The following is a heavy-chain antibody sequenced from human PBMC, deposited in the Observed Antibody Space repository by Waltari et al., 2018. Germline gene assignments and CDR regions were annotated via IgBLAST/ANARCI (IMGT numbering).Heavy chain of an antibody. J-gene: IGHJ4*02. D-gene: IGHD3-22*01. CDR1: GGSISSGGYY. CDR3: ARELRYYYDSSGSYYFDY. Sequence: QVQLQESGPGLVKPSQTLSLTCTVSGGSISSGGYYWSWIRQHPGKGLEWIGYIYYSGSTYYNPTLKSRVTISVDTSKNQFSLKLSSVTAADTAVYYCARELRYYYDSSGSYYFDYWGQGTLVTVSS. V-gene: IGHV4-31*03. CDR2: IYYSGST.